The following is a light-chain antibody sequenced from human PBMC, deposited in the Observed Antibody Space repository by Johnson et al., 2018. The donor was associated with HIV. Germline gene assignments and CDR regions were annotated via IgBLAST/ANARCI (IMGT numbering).Light chain of an antibody. CDR3: ATWHSSLTSGGV. CDR2: ENN. CDR1: SSNIGNNY. V-gene: IGLV1-51*02. J-gene: IGLJ1*01. Sequence: QSVLTQPPSVSAAPGQKVTISCSGSSSNIGNNYVSWYQQLPGTAPKLLIYENNKRPSGIPDRFSGSKSGTSATLGITGLQTVDEADYYCATWHSSLTSGGVFGTGTKVTVL.